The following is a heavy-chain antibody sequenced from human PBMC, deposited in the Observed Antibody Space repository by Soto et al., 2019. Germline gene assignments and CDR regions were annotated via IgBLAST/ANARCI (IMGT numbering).Heavy chain of an antibody. D-gene: IGHD5-12*01. V-gene: IGHV3-21*01. CDR1: GFTFSSYS. CDR2: ISGSGNTI. CDR3: VRVYSGYDTDALDV. J-gene: IGHJ3*01. Sequence: GGSLRLSCAASGFTFSSYSMNWVRRAPGKGLEWVSSISGSGNTIYYADSVKGRFTISRDNAKDSLYLQMNSLRADDTAVYYCVRVYSGYDTDALDVWGQGTMVTVSS.